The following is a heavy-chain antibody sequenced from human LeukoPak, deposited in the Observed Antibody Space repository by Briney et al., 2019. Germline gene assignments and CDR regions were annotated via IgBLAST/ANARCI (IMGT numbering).Heavy chain of an antibody. CDR3: ARDGPRTFGAVNFDN. D-gene: IGHD3-3*01. V-gene: IGHV7-4-1*02. Sequence: ASVKVSCKASGYTFTDNAINWVRQAPGQGLEWMGWISTKTANPTYAQDFTGRFVFSLDTSVSTAYLEISTVKTEDTAVYYCARDGPRTFGAVNFDNWGQGTLVTVSS. CDR2: ISTKTANP. J-gene: IGHJ4*02. CDR1: GYTFTDNA.